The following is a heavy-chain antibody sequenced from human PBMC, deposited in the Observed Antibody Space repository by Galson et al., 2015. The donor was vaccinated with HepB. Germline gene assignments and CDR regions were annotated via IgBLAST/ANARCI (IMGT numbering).Heavy chain of an antibody. D-gene: IGHD6-13*01. CDR2: INPSAGST. V-gene: IGHV1-46*01. J-gene: IGHJ6*02. Sequence: SVKVSCKASGYTFTKFYIHWVRQVPGHGLEWMGIINPSAGSTNYAHRFQGRVTMTGDTSTSSVYMEVSSLTSEDTAVYYCAKDLGGSSWLRVHYGMDVWGQGTTVSVS. CDR1: GYTFTKFY. CDR3: AKDLGGSSWLRVHYGMDV.